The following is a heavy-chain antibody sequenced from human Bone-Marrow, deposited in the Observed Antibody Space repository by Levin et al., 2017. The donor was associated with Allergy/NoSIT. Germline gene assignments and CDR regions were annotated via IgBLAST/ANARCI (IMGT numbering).Heavy chain of an antibody. CDR3: ALPTPIADGMDV. CDR1: GGTFSSYA. CDR2: IIPIFGTA. Sequence: PGESLKISCKASGGTFSSYAISWVRQAPGQGLEWMGGIIPIFGTANYAQKFQGRVTITADESTSTAYMELSSLRSEDTAVYYCALPTPIADGMDVWGQGTTVTVSS. J-gene: IGHJ6*02. V-gene: IGHV1-69*01.